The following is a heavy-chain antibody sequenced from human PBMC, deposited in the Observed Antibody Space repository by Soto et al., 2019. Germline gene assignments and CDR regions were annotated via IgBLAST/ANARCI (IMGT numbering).Heavy chain of an antibody. J-gene: IGHJ5*02. CDR3: ARSYGSGSYAFDP. D-gene: IGHD3-10*01. CDR2: IYYSGST. V-gene: IGHV4-39*01. Sequence: QLQLQESGPGLVKPSETLSLTCTVSGGSISSSSYYWGWIRQPPGKGLEWIGSIYYSGSTYYNPSLKSRVTISVDTSKNQFSLKLSSVTAADTAVYYCARSYGSGSYAFDPWGQGTLVTVSS. CDR1: GGSISSSSYY.